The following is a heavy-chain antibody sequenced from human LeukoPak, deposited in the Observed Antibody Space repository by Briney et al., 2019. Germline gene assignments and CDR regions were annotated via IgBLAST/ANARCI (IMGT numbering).Heavy chain of an antibody. CDR2: ISGSGGST. CDR1: GFTFSSYA. D-gene: IGHD2-15*01. V-gene: IGHV3-23*01. Sequence: PGGSLRLSCAASGFTFSSYAMSWVRQAPGKGLEWVSAISGSGGSTYYADSVKGRFTISRDNSKNTLYLQMNSLRAEDTAVYYCAKGPQRYCSGGSCPYNFRFWGQGTLVTVSS. J-gene: IGHJ4*02. CDR3: AKGPQRYCSGGSCPYNFRF.